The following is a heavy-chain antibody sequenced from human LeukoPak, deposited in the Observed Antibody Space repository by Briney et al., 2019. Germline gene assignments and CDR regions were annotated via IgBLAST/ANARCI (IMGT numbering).Heavy chain of an antibody. V-gene: IGHV4-61*08. CDR3: ARGIAGDYYGMDV. CDR1: GVSIRYDGYY. Sequence: SETLSLTCSVSGVSIRYDGYYWAWIRQPPGKGLEWIGYIYYSGSTNYNPSLKSQVTLSVDTSKNQFSLKLSSVTAADTAVYYCARGIAGDYYGMDVWGQGTTVTVSS. CDR2: IYYSGST. J-gene: IGHJ6*02. D-gene: IGHD2/OR15-2a*01.